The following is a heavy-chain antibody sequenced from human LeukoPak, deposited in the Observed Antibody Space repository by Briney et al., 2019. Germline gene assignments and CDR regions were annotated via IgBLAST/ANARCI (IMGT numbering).Heavy chain of an antibody. CDR1: GFTVSNNY. D-gene: IGHD1-26*01. CDR2: IYSGGRT. V-gene: IGHV3-53*01. CDR3: AREGATTAFDY. J-gene: IGHJ4*02. Sequence: PGGSLRLSCAVSGFTVSNNYMNWVRQAPGKGLEWVSIIYSGGRTYHADSAKGRFTISRDIFKNTVYLQMNSLRAEDTAVYYCAREGATTAFDYWGQGTLVTVSS.